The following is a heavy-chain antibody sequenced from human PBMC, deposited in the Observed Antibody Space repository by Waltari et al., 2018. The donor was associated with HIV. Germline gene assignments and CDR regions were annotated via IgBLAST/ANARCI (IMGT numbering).Heavy chain of an antibody. CDR3: TRTSLLRSESGPRCDP. J-gene: IGHJ5*02. Sequence: QVQLVQSGSELKKPGASVKISCKASGYTLMDQALNWVRQAPGQGLEWMGGINICTGDPTYAHSLRGRFVFSLDTSVNTAYLQLSSLNAEDTAVYYCTRTSLLRSESGPRCDPWSQGTLFTVSP. D-gene: IGHD2-21*01. CDR1: GYTLMDQA. V-gene: IGHV7-4-1*02. CDR2: INICTGDP.